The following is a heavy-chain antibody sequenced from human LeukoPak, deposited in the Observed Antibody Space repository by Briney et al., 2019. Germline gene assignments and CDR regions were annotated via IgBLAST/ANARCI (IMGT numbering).Heavy chain of an antibody. J-gene: IGHJ4*02. CDR2: IKHDGNEK. Sequence: GGSLRLSCAASGFTFSSYWMTWVRHVPGKGLEWVANIKHDGNEKYYVDSLKGRFTISRGNAKNSLYLQMNSLRFEDTAVYYCARHGQLGKDIDYWGQGTLVTVSS. CDR3: ARHGQLGKDIDY. CDR1: GFTFSSYW. D-gene: IGHD6-13*01. V-gene: IGHV3-7*01.